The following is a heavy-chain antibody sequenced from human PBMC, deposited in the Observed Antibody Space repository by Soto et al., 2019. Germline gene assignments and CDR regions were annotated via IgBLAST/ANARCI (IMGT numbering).Heavy chain of an antibody. CDR2: INPNSGDT. CDR1: VYTFTAYN. J-gene: IGHJ5*02. CDR3: ARGTGSSWFDP. Sequence: ASVKVSCKASVYTFTAYNLHWVRQAPGQGLEWMGWINPNSGDTKYAQKFQGRVAMTRETSITTGYMEVSRLLSDDTAIFYCARGTGSSWFDPWGQGTLVTVSS. D-gene: IGHD3-10*01. V-gene: IGHV1-2*02.